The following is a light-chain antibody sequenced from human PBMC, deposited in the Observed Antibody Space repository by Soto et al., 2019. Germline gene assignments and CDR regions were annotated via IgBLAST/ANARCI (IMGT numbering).Light chain of an antibody. Sequence: QSALTQPRSVSGSPGQSLTISCTGTSSDVGGYNYVSWYQQHPGKAPKLMIYEVSKRPLGVPDRFSGSKSGNTASLTISGLQAEDEADYYCSSYAGTYTVWVFGGGTKLTVL. V-gene: IGLV2-11*01. CDR3: SSYAGTYTVWV. CDR2: EVS. J-gene: IGLJ3*02. CDR1: SSDVGGYNY.